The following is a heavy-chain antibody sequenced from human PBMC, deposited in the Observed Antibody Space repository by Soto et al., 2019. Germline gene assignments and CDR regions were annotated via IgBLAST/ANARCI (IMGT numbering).Heavy chain of an antibody. J-gene: IGHJ3*02. CDR1: GFTFSSYA. D-gene: IGHD6-19*01. V-gene: IGHV3-30-3*01. CDR3: ARDSRGWAVGGGAFDS. Sequence: QVQLVESGGGVVQPGRSLRLSCAASGFTFSSYAMHWVRQAPGKGLEWVAVISYDGSNKYYADSVKGRFTISRDNSKNTMYLQMSSVRGEDTAGYYCARDSRGWAVGGGAFDSWGQGTMVNVSS. CDR2: ISYDGSNK.